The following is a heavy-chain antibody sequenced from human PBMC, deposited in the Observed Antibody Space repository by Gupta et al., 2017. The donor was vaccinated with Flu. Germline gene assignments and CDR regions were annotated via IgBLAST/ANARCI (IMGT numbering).Heavy chain of an antibody. CDR2: IGSGGNT. CDR3: ARDRDWAFIF. CDR1: GFSLSDSN. Sequence: EVHLVESGGGLVQPGGSLRLTCVISGFSLSDSNMNWIRQVPGKGPEWISYIGSGGNTDYADAVRGRFTISRDKARDSVFLQMNSLRDEDTALYYWARDRDWAFIFWGQGVLVTVSS. J-gene: IGHJ4*02. D-gene: IGHD2-21*01. V-gene: IGHV3-69-1*01.